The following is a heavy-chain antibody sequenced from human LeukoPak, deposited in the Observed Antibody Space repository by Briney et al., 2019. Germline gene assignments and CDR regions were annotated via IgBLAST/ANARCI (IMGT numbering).Heavy chain of an antibody. J-gene: IGHJ4*02. CDR3: ARPPQGYSSGWKYFDY. Sequence: GGSLRLSCAASGFTVSSNYMCWVRQAPGKGLEWVSVIYSGGSTYYADSVKGRFTISRDNSKNTLYLQMNSLRAEDTAVCYCARPPQGYSSGWKYFDYWGQGTLV. D-gene: IGHD6-19*01. V-gene: IGHV3-53*01. CDR2: IYSGGST. CDR1: GFTVSSNY.